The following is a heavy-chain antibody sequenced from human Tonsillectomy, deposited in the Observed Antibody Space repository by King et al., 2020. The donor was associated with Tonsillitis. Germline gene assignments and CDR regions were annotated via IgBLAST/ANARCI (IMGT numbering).Heavy chain of an antibody. D-gene: IGHD4-17*01. CDR2: IIPILGIA. Sequence: QLVQSGAEVKKPGSSVKVSCKASGGTFSSYAISWVRQAPGQGLEWMGRIIPILGIANYAQKFQGRVTITADKSTSTAYMELSSLRSEDTAVYYCARAPLYSGDHHYFDYWGQGTLVTVSS. V-gene: IGHV1-69*04. CDR1: GGTFSSYA. J-gene: IGHJ4*02. CDR3: ARAPLYSGDHHYFDY.